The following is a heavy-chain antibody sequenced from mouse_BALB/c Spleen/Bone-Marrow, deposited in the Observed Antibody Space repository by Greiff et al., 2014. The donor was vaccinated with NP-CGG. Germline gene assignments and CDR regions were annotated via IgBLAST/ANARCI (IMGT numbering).Heavy chain of an antibody. CDR1: GYTFSSYW. CDR2: ILPGSGST. J-gene: IGHJ4*01. V-gene: IGHV1-9*01. D-gene: IGHD2-10*01. Sequence: VQLQQSGAELMKPGASMKISCKATGYTFSSYWIEWVKQRPGHGLEWIGEILPGSGSTNYNERFKGKATFTADTSSNTAYMQLSSLTSGDSAVYYCARAYYVNYDAMDYWGQGTSVTVSS. CDR3: ARAYYVNYDAMDY.